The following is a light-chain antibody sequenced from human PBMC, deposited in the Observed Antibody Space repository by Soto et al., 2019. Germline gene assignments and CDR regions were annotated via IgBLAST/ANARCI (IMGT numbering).Light chain of an antibody. CDR3: GTWDSSLSAGGYV. V-gene: IGLV1-51*01. J-gene: IGLJ1*01. CDR1: SSNIGNNY. Sequence: QSVLTQPPSVSAAPGQKVTISCSGSSSNIGNNYVSWYQQLPGTAPKLLIYDNNKRPSGIPDRFSGSKSGTPATLGITGLQTGDEADYYCGTWDSSLSAGGYVFGTGTKGTV. CDR2: DNN.